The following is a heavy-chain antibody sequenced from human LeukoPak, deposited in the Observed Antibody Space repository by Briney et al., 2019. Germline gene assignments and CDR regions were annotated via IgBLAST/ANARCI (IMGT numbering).Heavy chain of an antibody. CDR3: ARVAWDYDSSGYYAYFDY. Sequence: ASVKVSCKASGYTFNSYGISWVRQAPGQGLEWMGWISTDSGYTGSAQKFRGRVTMTKDTSTSTAYLELRSLTSDDTAVYYCARVAWDYDSSGYYAYFDYWGQGTLVTVSS. J-gene: IGHJ4*02. CDR2: ISTDSGYT. D-gene: IGHD3-22*01. CDR1: GYTFNSYG. V-gene: IGHV1-18*01.